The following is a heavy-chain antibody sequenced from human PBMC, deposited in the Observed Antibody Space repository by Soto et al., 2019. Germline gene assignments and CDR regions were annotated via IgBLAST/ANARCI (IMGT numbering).Heavy chain of an antibody. CDR1: GITFSNAW. D-gene: IGHD2-2*01. CDR2: IKSITDGGTT. V-gene: IGHV3-15*01. J-gene: IGHJ6*02. Sequence: SLRLSCAASGITFSNAWMTWVRQAPGKGLEWVGRIKSITDGGTTDYAAPVKGRFTISRDDSKDTLYLQMNNLKTEDTAVYHCTTDSADIVVVPATFGMDVWGQGTTVTVSS. CDR3: TTDSADIVVVPATFGMDV.